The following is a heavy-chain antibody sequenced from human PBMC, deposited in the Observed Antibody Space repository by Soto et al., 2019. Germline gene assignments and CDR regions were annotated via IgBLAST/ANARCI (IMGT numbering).Heavy chain of an antibody. D-gene: IGHD2-2*01. J-gene: IGHJ5*02. Sequence: TQSLTNTVSGGNIISGGYYWSWNRQQPGKGLEWIGYIYYSGSTYYNPSLKSRVTISVDRSKNQFSLKLSSVTAADTAVYYCARVPDRWGQGTLVTVSS. CDR1: GGNIISGGYY. V-gene: IGHV4-31*03. CDR2: IYYSGST. CDR3: ARVPDR.